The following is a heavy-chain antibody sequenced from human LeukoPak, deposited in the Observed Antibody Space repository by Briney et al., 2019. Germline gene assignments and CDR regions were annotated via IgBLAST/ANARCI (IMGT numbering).Heavy chain of an antibody. J-gene: IGHJ6*02. V-gene: IGHV4-34*01. CDR3: ARADGSRNGMDV. CDR1: GGSSSGYY. Sequence: PSETLSLTCAVYGGSSSGYYWSWIRQPPGKGLEWIGEINHSGSTNHNPSLKGRVTISLDTSKNQLSLRLSSVTAADTAVYYCARADGSRNGMDVWGQGTTVTVSS. CDR2: INHSGST. D-gene: IGHD5-24*01.